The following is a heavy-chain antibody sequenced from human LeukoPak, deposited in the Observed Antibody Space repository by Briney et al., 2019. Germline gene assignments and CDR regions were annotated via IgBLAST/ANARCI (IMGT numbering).Heavy chain of an antibody. J-gene: IGHJ4*01. V-gene: IGHV3-7*01. CDR2: IKQDGSEK. CDR3: ARVLNSGLDY. D-gene: IGHD5-12*01. Sequence: PGGSLRLSCAVSGFTFSSYWMSWVRQAPGKGLEWVANIKQDGSEKYYVDSVKGRFTISRDNAKNSLYLQMSSLRGEDTAVYYCARVLNSGLDYWGHGTLVTVSS. CDR1: GFTFSSYW.